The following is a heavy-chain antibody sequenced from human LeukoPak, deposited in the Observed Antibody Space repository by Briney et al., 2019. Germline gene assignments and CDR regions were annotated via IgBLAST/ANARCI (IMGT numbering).Heavy chain of an antibody. J-gene: IGHJ2*01. Sequence: PGGSLRLSCAASGFTFSSYSMNWVRQAPGKGLEWVSGISWNSGSIGYADSVKGRFTISRDNAKNSLYLQMNSLRAEDTALYYCAKDMGYSYGNPDYWGRGTLVTVSS. D-gene: IGHD5-18*01. CDR2: ISWNSGSI. CDR3: AKDMGYSYGNPDY. CDR1: GFTFSSYS. V-gene: IGHV3-9*01.